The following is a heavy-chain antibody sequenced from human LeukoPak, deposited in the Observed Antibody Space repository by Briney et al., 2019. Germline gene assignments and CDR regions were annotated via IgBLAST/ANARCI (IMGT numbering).Heavy chain of an antibody. V-gene: IGHV1-8*01. Sequence: GASVKVSCKASGYTLTSYDINWVRQATGQGLEWMGWMNPNSGNTGYAQKFQGRVTMTRNTSISTAYMELSSLRSEDTAVYYCARVYRRFGESIGYWGQGTLVTVSS. D-gene: IGHD3-10*01. CDR2: MNPNSGNT. J-gene: IGHJ4*02. CDR3: ARVYRRFGESIGY. CDR1: GYTLTSYD.